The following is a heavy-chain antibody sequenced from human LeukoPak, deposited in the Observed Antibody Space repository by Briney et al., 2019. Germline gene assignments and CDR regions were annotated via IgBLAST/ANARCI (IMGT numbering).Heavy chain of an antibody. CDR1: GGSISGYY. D-gene: IGHD3-10*01. Sequence: SETLSLTCTVSGGSISGYYWSWIRQPPGKGLEWIGYIYYSGFTNYNPSLESRVTISVDTSKNQFSLKLSSVAAAVTAMYYCARHWGSVWFGESPFDFWGQGTLVTVSS. J-gene: IGHJ4*02. CDR2: IYYSGFT. V-gene: IGHV4-59*01. CDR3: ARHWGSVWFGESPFDF.